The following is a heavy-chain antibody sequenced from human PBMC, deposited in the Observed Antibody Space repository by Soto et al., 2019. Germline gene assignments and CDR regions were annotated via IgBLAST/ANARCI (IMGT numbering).Heavy chain of an antibody. Sequence: SQTLSLTCAISGDSVSSNSAAWNWIRQSPSRGLEWLGRTYYRSKWYNDYAVSVKSRITINPDTSKNQFSLQLNSVTPEDTAAYYCARDRYYGSGSPGWFDPWGQGTLVTVSS. V-gene: IGHV6-1*01. CDR1: GDSVSSNSAA. CDR3: ARDRYYGSGSPGWFDP. J-gene: IGHJ5*02. D-gene: IGHD3-10*01. CDR2: TYYRSKWYN.